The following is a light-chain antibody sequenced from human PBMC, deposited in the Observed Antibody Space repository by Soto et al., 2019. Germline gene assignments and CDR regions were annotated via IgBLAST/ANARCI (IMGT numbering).Light chain of an antibody. CDR2: SNN. V-gene: IGLV1-44*01. Sequence: QAVVTQPPSASGTPGQRVTISCSGSSSNIGSNTVNWYQQLPGTAPKLLIYSNNQRPSGVPDRFSGSKSGTSASLAISGLQSEDEADYYCAAWDDSLNVAVFGGGTQLTVL. CDR3: AAWDDSLNVAV. CDR1: SSNIGSNT. J-gene: IGLJ7*01.